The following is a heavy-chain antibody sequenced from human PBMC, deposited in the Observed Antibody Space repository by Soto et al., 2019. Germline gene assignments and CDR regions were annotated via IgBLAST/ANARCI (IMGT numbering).Heavy chain of an antibody. CDR2: IYYSGST. V-gene: IGHV4-30-4*01. D-gene: IGHD4-17*01. CDR1: GGSISSGDYY. Sequence: QVQLQESGPGLVKPSQTLSLTCTVSGGSISSGDYYWSWIRQPPGKGLEWIGYIYYSGSTYYNPSLKSRVTISVDTSKNPFSLKLSSVTAADTAVYYCARGPGLLDYGDSTVDYWGQGTLVTVSS. CDR3: ARGPGLLDYGDSTVDY. J-gene: IGHJ4*02.